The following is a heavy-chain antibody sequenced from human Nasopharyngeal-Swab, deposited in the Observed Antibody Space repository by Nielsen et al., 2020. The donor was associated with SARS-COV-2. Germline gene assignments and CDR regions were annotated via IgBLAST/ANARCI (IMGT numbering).Heavy chain of an antibody. CDR3: AREDGYFDWLGGSYYYYGMDV. Sequence: SQTLSLTCAISGDSVSSNSAAWNWIKQSPSRGLEWLGRTYYRSKWYNDYAVSVKSRITINPDTSKNQFSLQPNSVTPEDTAVYYCAREDGYFDWLGGSYYYYGMDVWGQGTTVTVSS. V-gene: IGHV6-1*01. CDR1: GDSVSSNSAA. J-gene: IGHJ6*02. D-gene: IGHD3-9*01. CDR2: TYYRSKWYN.